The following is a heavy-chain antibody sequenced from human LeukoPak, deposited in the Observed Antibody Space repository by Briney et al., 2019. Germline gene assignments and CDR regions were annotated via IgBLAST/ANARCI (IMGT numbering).Heavy chain of an antibody. CDR1: GYSFTSYW. Sequence: GESLKISCKGSGYSFTSYWIGWVRQMPGKGLEWRGIIYPGDSDIRYSPSFQGQVTISADNSISTAYLQWSSLKASDTAMYYCARSLYSTTWYAGDYWGQGTLVTVSS. D-gene: IGHD6-13*01. CDR2: IYPGDSDI. V-gene: IGHV5-51*01. J-gene: IGHJ4*02. CDR3: ARSLYSTTWYAGDY.